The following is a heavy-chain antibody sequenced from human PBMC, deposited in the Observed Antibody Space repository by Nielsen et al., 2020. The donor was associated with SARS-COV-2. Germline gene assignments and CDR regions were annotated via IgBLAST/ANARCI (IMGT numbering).Heavy chain of an antibody. D-gene: IGHD3-10*01. Sequence: GESLKISCAASGFTFSSYAMHWVRQAPGKGLEWVAVISYDGSNKYYADSVKGRFTISRGNSKNTLYLQMNSLRAEDTAVYYCARDGSQVTMVRGVIKASGPHDAFDIWGQGTMVTVSS. V-gene: IGHV3-30-3*01. J-gene: IGHJ3*02. CDR3: ARDGSQVTMVRGVIKASGPHDAFDI. CDR1: GFTFSSYA. CDR2: ISYDGSNK.